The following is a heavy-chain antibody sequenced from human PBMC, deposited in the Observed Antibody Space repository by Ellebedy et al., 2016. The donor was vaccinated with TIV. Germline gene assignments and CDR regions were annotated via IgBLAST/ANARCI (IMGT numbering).Heavy chain of an antibody. CDR2: ISGGGDST. Sequence: GESLKISCAASGFTFSSFAMHWVRQAPGKGLEWLSVISGGGDSTYHADSVKGRFTITRDNSKNTLYQQMDRLRAEDTAVYYCAKGTSSGFNYDRVGPEYWGQGTLVTVSS. CDR3: AKGTSSGFNYDRVGPEY. CDR1: GFTFSSFA. V-gene: IGHV3-23*01. J-gene: IGHJ4*02. D-gene: IGHD3-22*01.